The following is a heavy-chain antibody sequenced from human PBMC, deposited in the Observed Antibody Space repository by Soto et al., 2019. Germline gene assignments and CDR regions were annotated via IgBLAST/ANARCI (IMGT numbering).Heavy chain of an antibody. J-gene: IGHJ3*02. CDR2: RYYGGSP. D-gene: IGHD2-15*01. Sequence: QVQLQESGPGLVKPSETLSLTCTVSGGSISSYYWSWIRQPPGKGLEWIGYRYYGGSPNYNPSLKSRVTMSVDTSKNQFSLQLIFVTAADTAVYFCARDRRYCSGGSCSAGDAFDIWGQGTMVTVSS. V-gene: IGHV4-59*01. CDR1: GGSISSYY. CDR3: ARDRRYCSGGSCSAGDAFDI.